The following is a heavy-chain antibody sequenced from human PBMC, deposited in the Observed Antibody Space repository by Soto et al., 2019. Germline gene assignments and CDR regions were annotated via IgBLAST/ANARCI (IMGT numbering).Heavy chain of an antibody. CDR2: ISATGGGT. J-gene: IGHJ4*02. CDR1: GFKFSNYA. Sequence: GGSLRLSCAASGFKFSNYAMSWVRQAPGKGLEWVSLISATGGGTYYADSVKGRYTISRDNSHNALYLQVHSLTAEDTAVYYCANDRRAGGNSAFYFDFWGQGAQVTVSS. V-gene: IGHV3-23*01. CDR3: ANDRRAGGNSAFYFDF. D-gene: IGHD3-16*01.